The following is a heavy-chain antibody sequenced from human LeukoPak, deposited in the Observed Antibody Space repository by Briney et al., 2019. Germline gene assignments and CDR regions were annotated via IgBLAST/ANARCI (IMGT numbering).Heavy chain of an antibody. J-gene: IGHJ3*02. D-gene: IGHD5-24*01. CDR3: ARGDSRDGYNSGYDASDI. Sequence: SETLSLTCTVSGGSISSYYWSWIRQPPGKGLEWIGYIYYSGSTNYNPSLKSRVTISVDTSKNQFSLKLSSVTAADTAVYYCARGDSRDGYNSGYDASDIWGQGTMVTVSS. V-gene: IGHV4-59*01. CDR2: IYYSGST. CDR1: GGSISSYY.